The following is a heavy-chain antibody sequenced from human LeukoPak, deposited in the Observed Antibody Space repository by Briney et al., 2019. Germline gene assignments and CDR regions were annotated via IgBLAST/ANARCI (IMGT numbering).Heavy chain of an antibody. D-gene: IGHD6-19*01. CDR2: IFHSGST. J-gene: IGHJ4*02. V-gene: IGHV4-59*08. Sequence: SETLSLTCTVSGGSISGYYWSWIRQPPGKGLEWIGCIFHSGSTSYNPSLKSRVTISVGMSENQFSLRLSSVTAADAAIYYCARHYSSGWDFDYWGQGTLVTVSS. CDR3: ARHYSSGWDFDY. CDR1: GGSISGYY.